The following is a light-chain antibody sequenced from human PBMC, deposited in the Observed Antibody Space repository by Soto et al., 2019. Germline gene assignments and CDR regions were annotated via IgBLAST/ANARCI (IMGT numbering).Light chain of an antibody. Sequence: EMVLTQSPGTLSLSPGERATLSCRASQSVSSTYLAWYQQKPGQAPRLLIYGASNRATDIPGRFSGSGSGTDFTLTISTLEPEDFAVYYCQQYGGSRWTFGQGTRVDI. CDR2: GAS. V-gene: IGKV3-20*01. J-gene: IGKJ1*01. CDR3: QQYGGSRWT. CDR1: QSVSSTY.